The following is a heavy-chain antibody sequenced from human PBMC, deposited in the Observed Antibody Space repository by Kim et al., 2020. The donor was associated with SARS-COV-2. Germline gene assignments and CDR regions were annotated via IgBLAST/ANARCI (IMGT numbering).Heavy chain of an antibody. Sequence: SETLSLTCAVYGGSFSGYYWSWIRQPPGKGLEWIGEINHSGSTNYNPSLKSRVTISVDTSKNQFSLKLSSVTAADTAVYYCARGFGSRYGSGSYYNNYYYYGMDVWGQGTTVTVSS. D-gene: IGHD3-10*01. J-gene: IGHJ6*02. CDR1: GGSFSGYY. CDR2: INHSGST. V-gene: IGHV4-34*01. CDR3: ARGFGSRYGSGSYYNNYYYYGMDV.